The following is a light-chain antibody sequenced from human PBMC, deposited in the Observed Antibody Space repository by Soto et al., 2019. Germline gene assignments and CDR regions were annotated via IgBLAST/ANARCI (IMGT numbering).Light chain of an antibody. V-gene: IGKV3-11*01. CDR2: DAS. Sequence: EIVLTQSPATLSLSPGERATLSCRASQSVSSSLAWYQQKPGQAPRLLIYDASNRATGIPARFSGGGSGTDFTLTISSLEPEYFAVYYCQQRSNWYTFGQGTKLEIK. CDR3: QQRSNWYT. CDR1: QSVSSS. J-gene: IGKJ2*01.